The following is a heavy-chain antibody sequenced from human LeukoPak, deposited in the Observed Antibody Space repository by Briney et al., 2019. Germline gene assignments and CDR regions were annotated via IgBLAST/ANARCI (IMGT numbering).Heavy chain of an antibody. Sequence: SQTLSLTCTVSGGSISSGGYYWSWIRQPPGKGLEWIGYIYHSGSTYYNPSLKSRVTISVDTSKNQFSLKLSSVTAADTAAYYCARDRITMIVVGENYYYGMDVWGQGTTVTVSS. CDR2: IYHSGST. V-gene: IGHV4-30-2*01. J-gene: IGHJ6*02. CDR3: ARDRITMIVVGENYYYGMDV. D-gene: IGHD3-22*01. CDR1: GGSISSGGYY.